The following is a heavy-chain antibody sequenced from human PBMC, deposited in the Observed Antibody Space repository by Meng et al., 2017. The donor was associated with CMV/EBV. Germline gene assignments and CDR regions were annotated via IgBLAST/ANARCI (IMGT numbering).Heavy chain of an antibody. D-gene: IGHD3-10*01. J-gene: IGHJ4*02. CDR1: GYTFTSYG. V-gene: IGHV1-18*01. CDR3: ARYRTMVRGVTGY. CDR2: ISAYYGNT. Sequence: QVERVQSGGEVKKPGALVKLSCNASGYTFTSYGISWARHAPGQGLEWMGRISAYYGNTNYAQKLQGRVTMTTDTSTSPAYMELRSLRSEDTAVYYCARYRTMVRGVTGYWGQGTLVTVSS.